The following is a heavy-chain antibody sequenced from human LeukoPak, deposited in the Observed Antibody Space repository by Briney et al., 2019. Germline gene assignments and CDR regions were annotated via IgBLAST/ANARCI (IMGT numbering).Heavy chain of an antibody. V-gene: IGHV3-74*01. J-gene: IGHJ4*02. Sequence: PGGSLRLSCTASGFTFTSHWMPWVRQTPGKGLVWVSRIKGDGSGTNHADSVKGRFTISRDNAKNTLYVQMDSLRVEDTAVYCCARDDIYSSESSDYWGQGTLVTVSS. CDR3: ARDDIYSSESSDY. D-gene: IGHD3-10*01. CDR1: GFTFTSHW. CDR2: IKGDGSGT.